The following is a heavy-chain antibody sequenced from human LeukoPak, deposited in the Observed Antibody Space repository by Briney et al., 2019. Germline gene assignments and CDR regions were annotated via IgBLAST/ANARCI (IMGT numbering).Heavy chain of an antibody. CDR2: INHSDSA. D-gene: IGHD6-13*01. CDR1: GGSFSGYY. Sequence: SETLSLTCAVYGGSFSGYYWSWLRQPPGKGLEWIGEINHSDSANYNPSLKSRVTISVDTSKNQCSLKLSSVTAADTAVYYCARPGKPIAAAGDFVYWGQGTLVSVCS. J-gene: IGHJ4*02. CDR3: ARPGKPIAAAGDFVY. V-gene: IGHV4-34*01.